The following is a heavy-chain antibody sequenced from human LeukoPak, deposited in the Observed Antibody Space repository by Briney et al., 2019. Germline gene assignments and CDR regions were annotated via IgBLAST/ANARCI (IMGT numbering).Heavy chain of an antibody. J-gene: IGHJ4*02. CDR2: ISSSGSTI. Sequence: PGGSLRLSCAAPGFSFSSNWMGWIRQAPGKGLEGVSYISSSGSTIYYADSVKGRFTISRDNAKNSLYLQMNSLRAEDTAVYYCARFFNNQEDYWGQGTLVTVSS. CDR3: ARFFNNQEDY. D-gene: IGHD1/OR15-1a*01. CDR1: GFSFSSNW. V-gene: IGHV3-11*01.